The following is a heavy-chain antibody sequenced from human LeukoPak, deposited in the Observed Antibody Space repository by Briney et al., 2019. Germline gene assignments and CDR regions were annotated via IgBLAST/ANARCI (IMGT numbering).Heavy chain of an antibody. CDR2: IWFDGSDK. V-gene: IGHV3-33*01. D-gene: IGHD2-2*01. CDR3: ARAKCSSTSCSPGY. Sequence: GRSLRLSCAASGFTFNTYGMHWVRQAPGKGLEWLAVIWFDGSDKYFADSVKGRFTISRDNSKNTLYLQMNSLRAEDTAVYYCARAKCSSTSCSPGYWGQGTLVTVSS. CDR1: GFTFNTYG. J-gene: IGHJ4*02.